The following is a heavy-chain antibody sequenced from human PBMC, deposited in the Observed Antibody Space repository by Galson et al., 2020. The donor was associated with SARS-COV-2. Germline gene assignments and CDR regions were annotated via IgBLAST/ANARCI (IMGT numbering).Heavy chain of an antibody. CDR2: ISYDGSNK. J-gene: IGHJ4*02. D-gene: IGHD5-12*01. V-gene: IGHV3-30-3*01. CDR1: GFTFSSYA. Sequence: TGGSLRLSCAASGFTFSSYAMHWVRQAPGKGLEWVAVISYDGSNKYYADSVKGRFTISRDNSKNTLYLQMNSLRAEDTAVYYCARDRSGYDTGGSWGPPLLEYYFDYWGQGTLVTVSS. CDR3: ARDRSGYDTGGSWGPPLLEYYFDY.